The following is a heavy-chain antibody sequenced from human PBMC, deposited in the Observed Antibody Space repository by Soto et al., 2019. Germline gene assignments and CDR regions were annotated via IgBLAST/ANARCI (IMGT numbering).Heavy chain of an antibody. J-gene: IGHJ4*02. CDR2: IYYSGST. Sequence: SETLSLTCTVSGGSISSGGYYWSWIRQHPGKGLEWIGYIYYSGSTYYNPSLKSRVTISVDTSKNQFSLKLSSVTAADTAVYYCARDGDDSSGYVRVSYFHYSGQGTLVTV. V-gene: IGHV4-31*03. D-gene: IGHD3-22*01. CDR1: GGSISSGGYY. CDR3: ARDGDDSSGYVRVSYFHY.